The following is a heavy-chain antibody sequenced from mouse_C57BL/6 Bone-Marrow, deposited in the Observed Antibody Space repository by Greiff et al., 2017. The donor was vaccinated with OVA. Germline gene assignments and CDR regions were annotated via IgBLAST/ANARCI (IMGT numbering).Heavy chain of an antibody. CDR3: TRGYSNYYAMDY. CDR2: IDPETGGT. V-gene: IGHV1-15*01. Sequence: VKLQESGAELVRPGASVTLSCKASGYTFTDYEMHWVKQTPVHGLEWIGAIDPETGGTAYNQEFKGKAILTADKSSSTAYMELRSLTSEDSAVYYCTRGYSNYYAMDYWGQGTSVTVSS. CDR1: GYTFTDYE. D-gene: IGHD2-5*01. J-gene: IGHJ4*01.